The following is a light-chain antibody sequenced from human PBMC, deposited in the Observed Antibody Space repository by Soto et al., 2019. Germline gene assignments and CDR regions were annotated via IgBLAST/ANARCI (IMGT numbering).Light chain of an antibody. CDR1: SSDVGSYNL. CDR3: FSYAGISTLV. V-gene: IGLV2-23*01. Sequence: QSALTQPASVSGSPGQSITISCTGTSSDVGSYNLVSWYQQHPGKAPKLMIYEGSKRPSGVSNRFSGSKSGNTASLTISGLQAEDEADYYCFSYAGISTLVFGGGTKLTVL. CDR2: EGS. J-gene: IGLJ2*01.